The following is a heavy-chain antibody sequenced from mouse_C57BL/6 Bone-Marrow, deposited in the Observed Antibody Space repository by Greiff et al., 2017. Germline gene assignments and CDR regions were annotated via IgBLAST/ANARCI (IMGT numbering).Heavy chain of an antibody. J-gene: IGHJ2*01. CDR3: ARKNYDGSSSDY. CDR2: IYPGSGST. D-gene: IGHD1-1*01. Sequence: VQLQQPGAELVKPGASVKMSCKASGYTFTSYWITWVKQRPGQGLEWIGDIYPGSGSTNYNEKFKSKATLTVDTSSSTAYMQLSSLTSEDSAVYYWARKNYDGSSSDYWGQGTTLTVSS. CDR1: GYTFTSYW. V-gene: IGHV1-55*01.